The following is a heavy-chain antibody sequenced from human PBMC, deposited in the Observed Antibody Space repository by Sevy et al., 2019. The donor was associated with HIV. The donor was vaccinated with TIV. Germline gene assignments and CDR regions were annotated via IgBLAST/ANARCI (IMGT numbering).Heavy chain of an antibody. V-gene: IGHV1-69*13. CDR3: AGGDIAVVVAAGVFDY. J-gene: IGHJ4*02. D-gene: IGHD2-15*01. CDR1: GGTFSSYA. Sequence: ASVKVSCKASGGTFSSYAISWVRQAPGQGLEWMGGIIRIFGTANYAQKFQGRVTITADESTSTAYMELSSLRAEDTAVYYCAGGDIAVVVAAGVFDYWGQGTLVTVSS. CDR2: IIRIFGTA.